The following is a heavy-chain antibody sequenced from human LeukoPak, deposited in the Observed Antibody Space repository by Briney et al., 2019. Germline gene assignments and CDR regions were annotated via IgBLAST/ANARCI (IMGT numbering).Heavy chain of an antibody. J-gene: IGHJ4*02. CDR3: ARSSLASSGDLDY. CDR1: GFTFDDYA. CDR2: ISWNSGSI. D-gene: IGHD3-10*01. V-gene: IGHV3-9*01. Sequence: GGSLRLSCAASGFTFDDYAMHWVRQAPEKGLEWVSGISWNSGSIGYADSVKGRFTISRDNAKNSLYLQMNSLRAGDTAVYYCARSSLASSGDLDYWGQGTLVTVSS.